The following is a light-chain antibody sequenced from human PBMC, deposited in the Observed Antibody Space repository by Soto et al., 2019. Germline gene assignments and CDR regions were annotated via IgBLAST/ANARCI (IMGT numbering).Light chain of an antibody. CDR1: QSISSW. CDR3: LQDYTYPWT. CDR2: AAS. Sequence: IQMTQSPPTLSASVGDRVTITCRASQSISSWLAWYQQKPGKAPNLLIYAASSLRSGVPSRFSGSGSGTHFTLTINSLQAEDSATYFCLQDYTYPWTFGQGTKVDI. J-gene: IGKJ1*01. V-gene: IGKV1-6*02.